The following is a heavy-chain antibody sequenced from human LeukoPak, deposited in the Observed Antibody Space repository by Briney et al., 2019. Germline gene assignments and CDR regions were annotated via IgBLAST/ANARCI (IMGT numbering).Heavy chain of an antibody. Sequence: GGSLRLSCAASGFTFSSYSMNWVRQAPGKGLEWVSYISSSGSTIYYADSVKGRFTISRDNAKNSLYLQMNSLRAEDTAVYYCARYFPWFDPWGQGTLVTVSS. CDR3: ARYFPWFDP. CDR1: GFTFSSYS. V-gene: IGHV3-48*04. J-gene: IGHJ5*02. D-gene: IGHD2/OR15-2a*01. CDR2: ISSSGSTI.